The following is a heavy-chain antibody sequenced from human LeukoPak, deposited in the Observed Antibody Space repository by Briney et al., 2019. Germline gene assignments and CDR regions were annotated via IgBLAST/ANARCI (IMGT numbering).Heavy chain of an antibody. J-gene: IGHJ4*02. Sequence: GRSLRLSCAASGFTFSSYDMHWVRQAPGKGLEWVPVISYDGSNKYYADSVKGRFTISRDNSKNTLYLQMNSLRAEDTAVYYCARGLCSSTSCYTTDFDYWGQGTLVTVSS. V-gene: IGHV3-30-3*01. CDR2: ISYDGSNK. CDR3: ARGLCSSTSCYTTDFDY. D-gene: IGHD2-2*02. CDR1: GFTFSSYD.